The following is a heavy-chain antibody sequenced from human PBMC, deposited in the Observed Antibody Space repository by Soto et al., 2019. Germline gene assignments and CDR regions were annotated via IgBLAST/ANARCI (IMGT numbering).Heavy chain of an antibody. CDR3: AREPVGPDYAMDV. V-gene: IGHV3-33*01. D-gene: IGHD1-26*01. Sequence: GGSLRLSCAASGFDFSSYGMHWVRQTPGKGLGWVAVLGFDGGGRYYADSVKGLFTISRDNSKKMLYLQMDTLRAEDTALYYCAREPVGPDYAMDVWGQGTTVTVSS. CDR2: LGFDGGGR. J-gene: IGHJ6*02. CDR1: GFDFSSYG.